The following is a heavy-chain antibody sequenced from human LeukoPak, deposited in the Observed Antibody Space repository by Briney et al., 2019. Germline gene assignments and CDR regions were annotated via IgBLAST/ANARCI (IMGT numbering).Heavy chain of an antibody. J-gene: IGHJ4*02. CDR3: AKDPNYYDSSGYYASADY. CDR2: ISYDGSNK. D-gene: IGHD3-22*01. V-gene: IGHV3-30*18. Sequence: PGRSLRLSCAASGFTLSSYGMHWVRQAPGKGLEWVAVISYDGSNKYYADSVKGRFTISRDNSKNTLYLQMNSLRAEDTAVYYCAKDPNYYDSSGYYASADYWGQGTLVTVSS. CDR1: GFTLSSYG.